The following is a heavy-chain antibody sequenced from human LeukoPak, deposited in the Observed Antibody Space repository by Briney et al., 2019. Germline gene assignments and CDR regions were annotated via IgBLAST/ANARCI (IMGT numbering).Heavy chain of an antibody. V-gene: IGHV3-9*01. J-gene: IGHJ4*02. CDR1: GFTFSSYS. CDR2: ISWNSGSI. CDR3: AKDQDGFPYYFDY. D-gene: IGHD3-10*01. Sequence: GGSLRLSCAASGFTFSSYSMNWVRQAPGKGLEWVSGISWNSGSIGYADSVKGRFTISRDNAKNSLYLQMNSLRAEDTALYYCAKDQDGFPYYFDYWGQGTLVTVSS.